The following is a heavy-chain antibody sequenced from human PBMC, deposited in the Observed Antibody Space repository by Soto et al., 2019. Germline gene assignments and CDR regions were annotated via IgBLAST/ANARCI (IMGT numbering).Heavy chain of an antibody. CDR3: ARQPRGPGYGERGLYFDY. Sequence: SETLSLTCTVSGGSTNSRSDYWCWIRQPPGKGLEWIGSVYYSGSTYDNPSLQSRVTISVDTSRNQFSLKLISVTAADTAVYFCARQPRGPGYGERGLYFDYWGQGTLVTVSS. D-gene: IGHD3-16*01. V-gene: IGHV4-39*01. J-gene: IGHJ4*02. CDR2: VYYSGST. CDR1: GGSTNSRSDY.